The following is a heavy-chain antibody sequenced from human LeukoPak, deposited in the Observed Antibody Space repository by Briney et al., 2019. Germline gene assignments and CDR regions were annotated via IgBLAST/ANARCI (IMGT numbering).Heavy chain of an antibody. J-gene: IGHJ6*02. Sequence: GASVKVSCEASGYTFTDYYIHWVRQAPGPGLEWMGYINPKNGDTNYAQKFQGRVTITADKSTSTAYMELSSLRSEDTAVYYCAVQVPAALPSLYYGMDVWGQGTTVTVSS. CDR1: GYTFTDYY. CDR2: INPKNGDT. CDR3: AVQVPAALPSLYYGMDV. V-gene: IGHV1-2*02. D-gene: IGHD2-2*01.